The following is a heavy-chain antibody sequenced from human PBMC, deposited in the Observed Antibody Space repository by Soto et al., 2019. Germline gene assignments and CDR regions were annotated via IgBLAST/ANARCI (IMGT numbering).Heavy chain of an antibody. CDR3: ATGNHDFWSGYFRSVGFDY. J-gene: IGHJ4*02. D-gene: IGHD3-3*01. CDR2: FDPEDGET. Sequence: ASVKVSCKVSGYTLTELSMHWVRQAPGKGLEWMGGFDPEDGETIYAQKFQGRVTMTEDTSTDTAYMELSSLRSEDTAVYYCATGNHDFWSGYFRSVGFDYWGQGTLVTVSS. V-gene: IGHV1-24*01. CDR1: GYTLTELS.